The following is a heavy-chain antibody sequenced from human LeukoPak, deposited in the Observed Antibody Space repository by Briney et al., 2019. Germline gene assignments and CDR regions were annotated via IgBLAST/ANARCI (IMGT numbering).Heavy chain of an antibody. CDR3: TPCRDGYNYPIDY. Sequence: ASVKVSCKASGYTFTNYGISWVRQAPGQGLEWMGWISAYSGHTKYVQKLQGRVTMTTDTSTSTASMELRSLRSDDTAVYYCTPCRDGYNYPIDYWGQGTLVTVSS. CDR2: ISAYSGHT. J-gene: IGHJ4*02. CDR1: GYTFTNYG. V-gene: IGHV1-18*01. D-gene: IGHD5-24*01.